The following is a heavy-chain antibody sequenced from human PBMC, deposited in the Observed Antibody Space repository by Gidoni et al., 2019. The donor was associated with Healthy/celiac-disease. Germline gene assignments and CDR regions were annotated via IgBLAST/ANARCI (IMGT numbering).Heavy chain of an antibody. D-gene: IGHD6-13*01. J-gene: IGHJ4*02. Sequence: QVQLVASGGGVVQPGRSLRLSCAAYGFTFLSYGMHWVRQAPGTGLEWVAVISYDGSNKYYAGSVMGRFTISRDNSKITLYLQMNSLRAEDTSVYYCACIAAAGAFDYWGQGTLVTVSS. V-gene: IGHV3-30*03. CDR3: ACIAAAGAFDY. CDR1: GFTFLSYG. CDR2: ISYDGSNK.